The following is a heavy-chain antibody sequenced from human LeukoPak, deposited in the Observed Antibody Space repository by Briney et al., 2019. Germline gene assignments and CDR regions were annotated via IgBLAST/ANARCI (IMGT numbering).Heavy chain of an antibody. D-gene: IGHD2-2*01. Sequence: SETLSLTCSVSGGYISTYYWSWIRQPPGRGLEWIGYVYYSGSTNYNPSLKSRVTMSVDTSKNQFSLQLRSVTPADTAVYYCTRYKGPSADRTAFDFWGQGTLVTVSS. V-gene: IGHV4-59*01. CDR1: GGYISTYY. CDR3: TRYKGPSADRTAFDF. J-gene: IGHJ4*02. CDR2: VYYSGST.